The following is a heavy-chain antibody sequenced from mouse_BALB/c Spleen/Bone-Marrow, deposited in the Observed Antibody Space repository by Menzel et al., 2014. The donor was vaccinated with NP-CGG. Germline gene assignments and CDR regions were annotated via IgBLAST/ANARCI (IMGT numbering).Heavy chain of an antibody. V-gene: IGHV3-1*02. CDR1: GYSITSDYS. J-gene: IGHJ4*01. CDR2: IHYSGST. Sequence: EVKLVESGPDLVKPSQSLSLTCTVTGYSITSDYSWHLLRPFPGNKLECMCYIHYSGSTNYNPSLKSRISTTRDTSKNQFFLQLKSVTTEDTATYYCTRRGLYYGYAMDYWGQGTSVTVSS. CDR3: TRRGLYYGYAMDY. D-gene: IGHD1-1*02.